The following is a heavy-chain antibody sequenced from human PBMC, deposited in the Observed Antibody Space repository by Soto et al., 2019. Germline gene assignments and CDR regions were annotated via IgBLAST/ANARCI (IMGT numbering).Heavy chain of an antibody. D-gene: IGHD3-3*01. Sequence: SETLSLTCTVSGGSISSGGYYWSWIRQHPGKGLEWIGYIYYSGSTYYNPSLKSRVTISVDTSKNQFSLKLSSVTAADTAVYYCARDTIFGVVTTPHYGMDVWGQGTTVTVSS. J-gene: IGHJ6*02. CDR2: IYYSGST. CDR1: GGSISSGGYY. CDR3: ARDTIFGVVTTPHYGMDV. V-gene: IGHV4-31*03.